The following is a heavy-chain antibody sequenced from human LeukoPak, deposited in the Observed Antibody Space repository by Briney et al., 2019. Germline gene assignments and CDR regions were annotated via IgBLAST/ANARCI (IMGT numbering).Heavy chain of an antibody. D-gene: IGHD6-6*01. J-gene: IGHJ4*02. CDR1: GFTFSSYW. CDR2: IKEDGSEK. V-gene: IGHV3-7*01. Sequence: GGSLRLSCAASGFTFSSYWMSWVRQAPGKGLEWVANIKEDGSEKYYVDSVKGRFTISRDNAKNTLYLQMNSLRAEDTAVYYCARGLSGYASSLGYWGQGTLVTVSA. CDR3: ARGLSGYASSLGY.